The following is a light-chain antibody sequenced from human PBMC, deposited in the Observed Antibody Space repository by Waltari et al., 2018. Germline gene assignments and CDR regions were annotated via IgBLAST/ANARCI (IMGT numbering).Light chain of an antibody. CDR1: SSNIGNND. Sequence: QSVLTQPPSVSAAPGQRVTISCSGGSSNIGNNDVSWYQQFPGTAPKVLITYNKTRPFGIPDRFSGSKSGTSATLGITGLQTGDEADYYCATWDSRLSVVVFGGGTKVTVL. J-gene: IGLJ3*02. CDR3: ATWDSRLSVVV. CDR2: YNK. V-gene: IGLV1-51*01.